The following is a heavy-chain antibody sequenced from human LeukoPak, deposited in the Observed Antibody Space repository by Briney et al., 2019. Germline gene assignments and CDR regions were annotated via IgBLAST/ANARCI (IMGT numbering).Heavy chain of an antibody. Sequence: ASVKVSCKASGYTFTSYDINWVRQATGQGLEWMGWMNPNSGNTGYAQKFQGRVTMTRSTSISTAYMELSSLRSEDTAVYYCATSTTAYDAFDIWGQGTMVTVSS. D-gene: IGHD4-17*01. V-gene: IGHV1-8*01. J-gene: IGHJ3*02. CDR2: MNPNSGNT. CDR1: GYTFTSYD. CDR3: ATSTTAYDAFDI.